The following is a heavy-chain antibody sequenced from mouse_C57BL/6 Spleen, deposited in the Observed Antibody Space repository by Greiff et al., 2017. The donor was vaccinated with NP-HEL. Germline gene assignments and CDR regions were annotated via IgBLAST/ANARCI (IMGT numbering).Heavy chain of an antibody. CDR3: ARGRITTVVARDWFAY. CDR1: GYTFTSYW. CDR2: IDPSDSYT. D-gene: IGHD1-1*01. Sequence: QVQLQQPGAELVMPGASVKLSCKASGYTFTSYWMHWVKQRPGQGLEWIGEIDPSDSYTNYNQKFKGKSTLTVDKSSSTAYMQLSSLTSEDSAVYYCARGRITTVVARDWFAYWGQGTLVTVYA. J-gene: IGHJ3*01. V-gene: IGHV1-69*01.